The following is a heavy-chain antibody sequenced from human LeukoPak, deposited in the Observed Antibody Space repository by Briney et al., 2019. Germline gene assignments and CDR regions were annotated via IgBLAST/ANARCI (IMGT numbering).Heavy chain of an antibody. Sequence: GGSLRLSCAASGFTFSSFWIYWVRHAPGKGLVWVSRIKSDGSETLYADSVKGRFTISRDNAKNTVSLQVNSLRAEDTAVYYCAKGSHFANCGQGTLVTVSS. J-gene: IGHJ4*02. CDR3: AKGSHFAN. CDR1: GFTFSSFW. V-gene: IGHV3-74*01. CDR2: IKSDGSET.